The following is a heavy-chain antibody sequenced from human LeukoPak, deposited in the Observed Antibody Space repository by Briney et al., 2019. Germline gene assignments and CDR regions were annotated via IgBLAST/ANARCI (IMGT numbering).Heavy chain of an antibody. CDR3: VRVMTTTRNFDH. Sequence: GGSLRLSCAASGFTFSSHPMHWVRQTPGKGLEWVAVISYDGKNKYYADSVNGRFTVPRDNTKNTLYLQMNSLRVDDMGVYYCVRVMTTTRNFDHWGPGTLVTVSS. D-gene: IGHD1-1*01. J-gene: IGHJ4*02. CDR2: ISYDGKNK. CDR1: GFTFSSHP. V-gene: IGHV3-30*04.